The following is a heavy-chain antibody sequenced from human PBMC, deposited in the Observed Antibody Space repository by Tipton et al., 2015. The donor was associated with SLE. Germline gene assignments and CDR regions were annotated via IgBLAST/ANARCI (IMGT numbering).Heavy chain of an antibody. CDR1: GFTFGDYA. CDR3: SRSGSLDFDY. Sequence: SLRLSCEGSGFTFGDYALSWVRQAPGKGLQWVGFIRRNAYGAPTDYDASVKGRFFISRDDSKHIAYLQMNSLKIEDTAGYYCSRSGSLDFDYWGQGTLVTVSS. D-gene: IGHD1-14*01. V-gene: IGHV3-49*04. J-gene: IGHJ4*02. CDR2: IRRNAYGAPT.